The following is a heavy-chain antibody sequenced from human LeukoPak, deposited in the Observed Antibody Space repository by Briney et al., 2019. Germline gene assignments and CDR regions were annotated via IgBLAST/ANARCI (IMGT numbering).Heavy chain of an antibody. CDR1: GFTFSSSA. V-gene: IGHV3-23*01. Sequence: PGGSLRLSCAASGFTFSSSAMSWVRQAPGKGLEWVSAISNNGGYTYYADSVQGRFTISRDNSKSTLCLQMNSLRAEDTAVYYCAKGSSSWYSGFDYWGQGTLVTVSS. J-gene: IGHJ4*02. CDR2: ISNNGGYT. D-gene: IGHD6-13*01. CDR3: AKGSSSWYSGFDY.